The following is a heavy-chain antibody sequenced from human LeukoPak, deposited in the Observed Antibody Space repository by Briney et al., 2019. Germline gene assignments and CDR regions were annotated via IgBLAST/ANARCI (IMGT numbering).Heavy chain of an antibody. Sequence: SETLSLTCAVYGGSFSGYYWSWIRQPPGKGLEWIGEINHSGSTNYNPSLKSRVTISVDTSKNQFSLKLSSVTAADTAVYYCARAYDSSGYFGQDLDYWGQGTLVTVSS. V-gene: IGHV4-34*01. CDR1: GGSFSGYY. D-gene: IGHD3-22*01. J-gene: IGHJ4*02. CDR2: INHSGST. CDR3: ARAYDSSGYFGQDLDY.